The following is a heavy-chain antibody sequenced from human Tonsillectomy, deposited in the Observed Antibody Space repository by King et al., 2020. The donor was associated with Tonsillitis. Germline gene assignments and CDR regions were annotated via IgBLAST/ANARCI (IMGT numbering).Heavy chain of an antibody. CDR1: GFSLSTSGVG. Sequence: ITLKESGPTLVKPTQTLTLTCTFSGFSLSTSGVGVGWIRQPPGKALEWLALIYWNDDKLYSPSLKSRLTITKDTPKNQVVLTMTNMDPVDTATYYCAHSRDTAYDPPPFDYWGQGTLVTVSS. J-gene: IGHJ4*02. V-gene: IGHV2-5*01. CDR3: AHSRDTAYDPPPFDY. D-gene: IGHD5-18*01. CDR2: IYWNDDK.